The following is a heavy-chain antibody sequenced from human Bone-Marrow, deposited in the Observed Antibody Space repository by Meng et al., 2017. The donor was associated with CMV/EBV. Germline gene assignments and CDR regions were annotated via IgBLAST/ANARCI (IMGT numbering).Heavy chain of an antibody. D-gene: IGHD1-7*01. CDR3: ARGRSRYNWNFFDP. CDR2: INPNSGGT. J-gene: IGHJ5*02. Sequence: ASVKVSCKASGYTFTGYYMHWVRQAPGQGLEWMGWINPNSGGTNYAQKFQGRVTMTRDTSISTAYMELSRLRSDDTAVYYCARGRSRYNWNFFDPWGQGTLVTVSS. CDR1: GYTFTGYY. V-gene: IGHV1-2*02.